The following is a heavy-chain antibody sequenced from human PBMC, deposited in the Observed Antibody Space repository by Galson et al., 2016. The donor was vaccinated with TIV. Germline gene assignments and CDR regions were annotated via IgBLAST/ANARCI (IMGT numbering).Heavy chain of an antibody. Sequence: SLRLSCAASGFTFSTYGMHWVRQAPGKGLEWVAVTSYNGGNKYYAASVKGRFTISRDNSKNTLHLQMNSLRAEDTAVYYCAKCRRGYDSSWFPRAAYYYYAIDVWGQGTTGTVSS. V-gene: IGHV3-30*18. CDR1: GFTFSTYG. CDR2: TSYNGGNK. D-gene: IGHD6-13*01. J-gene: IGHJ6*02. CDR3: AKCRRGYDSSWFPRAAYYYYAIDV.